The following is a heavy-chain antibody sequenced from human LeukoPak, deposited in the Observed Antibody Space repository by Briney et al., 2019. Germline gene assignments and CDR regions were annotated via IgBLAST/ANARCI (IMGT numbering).Heavy chain of an antibody. CDR1: VASITDSGYY. CDR3: ARGGPYGDPYTF. CDR2: VPFRGGT. J-gene: IGHJ4*02. D-gene: IGHD4-17*01. V-gene: IGHV4-30-4*01. Sequence: SETLSLTCSVSVASITDSGYYWSWIRQPPGKGLELIGFVPFRGGTYYSPSLMSRVTISQDTSKNQFSLSLTSVTAADTAVYFCARGGPYGDPYTFWGQGRMIAVS.